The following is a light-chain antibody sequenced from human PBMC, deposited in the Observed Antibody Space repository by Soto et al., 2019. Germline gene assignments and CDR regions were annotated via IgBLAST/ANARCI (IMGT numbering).Light chain of an antibody. Sequence: QSALTQPPSASGSPGQSVTISCTGTSSDVGAYNYVSWYQQYPGKAPKLMIYEVSKRPSGVPGRFSGSKSGKTASLTVSGLQPEDEADYYCTSYAGSNIWVFGGGTQLTVL. J-gene: IGLJ3*02. V-gene: IGLV2-8*01. CDR2: EVS. CDR3: TSYAGSNIWV. CDR1: SSDVGAYNY.